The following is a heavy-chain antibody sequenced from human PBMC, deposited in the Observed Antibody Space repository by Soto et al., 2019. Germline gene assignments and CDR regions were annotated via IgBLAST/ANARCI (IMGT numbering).Heavy chain of an antibody. CDR2: ISAYNGNT. CDR1: GYTFTIYG. CDR3: ASGGPVVPDASLIYGMDV. J-gene: IGHJ6*02. Sequence: GASVKVSCKASGYTFTIYGISWVRQAPGQGLEWMGWISAYNGNTNYAQKLQGRVTMTTDTSKSTAYMELRSLRADDTAVYYCASGGPVVPDASLIYGMDVWGQGTTVTVPS. D-gene: IGHD2-2*01. V-gene: IGHV1-18*04.